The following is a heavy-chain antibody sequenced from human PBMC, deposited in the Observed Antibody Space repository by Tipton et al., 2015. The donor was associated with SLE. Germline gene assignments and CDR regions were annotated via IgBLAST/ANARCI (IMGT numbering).Heavy chain of an antibody. CDR3: VKGRNVVPTPNFDF. CDR1: GFIFGDYA. V-gene: IGHV3-9*01. J-gene: IGHJ5*01. Sequence: SLRLSCAASGFIFGDYAMHWVRQAPGKGLEWVSGISWNSGDIGYADPVRGRFTITRDNAKNSLFLQMNGLRSEDTALYFCVKGRNVVPTPNFDFWGQGTLVTVSS. CDR2: ISWNSGDI. D-gene: IGHD5-12*01.